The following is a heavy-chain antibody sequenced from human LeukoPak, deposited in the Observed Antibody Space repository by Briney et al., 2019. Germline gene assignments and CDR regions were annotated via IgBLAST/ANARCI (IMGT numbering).Heavy chain of an antibody. V-gene: IGHV3-9*01. CDR3: AKVRGTYSSGYFFDY. J-gene: IGHJ4*02. CDR1: GFTFDDYA. D-gene: IGHD6-19*01. CDR2: ISWNSGSI. Sequence: PGRSLRLSCAASGFTFDDYAMHWVRQAPGKGLEWVSGISWNSGSIGYADSVKGRFTISRDNAKKSLDLQMNSLRAEDTAFYYCAKVRGTYSSGYFFDYWGQGTLVTVSS.